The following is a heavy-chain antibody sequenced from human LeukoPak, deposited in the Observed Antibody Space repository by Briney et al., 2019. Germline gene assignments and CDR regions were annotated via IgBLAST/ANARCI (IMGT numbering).Heavy chain of an antibody. Sequence: GGSLRLSCSASGFTFINYSMNWVRQAPGKGLEWVSSISSSRNYIYYADSVKGRFTISRDNAKNSLYLQMNSLKTEDTAVYYCTRALPGELEYLYYYYYMDVWGKGTTVTISS. J-gene: IGHJ6*03. CDR1: GFTFINYS. V-gene: IGHV3-21*03. D-gene: IGHD3-16*01. CDR3: TRALPGELEYLYYYYYMDV. CDR2: ISSSRNYI.